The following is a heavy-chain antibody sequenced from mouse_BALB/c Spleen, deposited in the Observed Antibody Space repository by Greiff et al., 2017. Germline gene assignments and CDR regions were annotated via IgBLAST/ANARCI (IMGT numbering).Heavy chain of an antibody. J-gene: IGHJ2*01. CDR1: GFSLTSYG. CDR2: IWAGGST. Sequence: VKLVESGPGLVAPSQSLSITCTVSGFSLTSYGVHWVRQPPGKGLEWLGVIWAGGSTNYNSALMSRLSISKDNSKSQVFLKMNSLQTDDTAMYYCARAYYDYDSFFDYWGQGTTLTVSS. D-gene: IGHD2-4*01. CDR3: ARAYYDYDSFFDY. V-gene: IGHV2-9*02.